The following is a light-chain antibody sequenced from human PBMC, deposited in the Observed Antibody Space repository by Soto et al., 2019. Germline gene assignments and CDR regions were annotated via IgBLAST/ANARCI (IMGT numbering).Light chain of an antibody. CDR2: GAS. J-gene: IGKJ1*01. Sequence: EIVLTQSPGTLSLSPGERATLSCRASQSVSSSYLAWYQQKPGQAPRLLIYGASNRATGIPDRFSGSGSGTDFTLTISRLEPEDFLVYYWQQYGNLLWTFGQGTKVEIK. CDR3: QQYGNLLWT. V-gene: IGKV3-20*01. CDR1: QSVSSSY.